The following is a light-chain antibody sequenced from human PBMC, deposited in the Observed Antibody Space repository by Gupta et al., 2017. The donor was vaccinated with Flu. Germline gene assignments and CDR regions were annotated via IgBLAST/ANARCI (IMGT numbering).Light chain of an antibody. Sequence: EIAMTQSPATLSVSQGERATPSCRASQSVSSNLAWYQQKPGQAPRLLIYGASTRDTGITARFSGSGFGKDLALTISSRQSEDFAGYYCQQNKNWPPGTFGQGTKMEIK. J-gene: IGKJ2*01. CDR1: QSVSSN. CDR3: QQNKNWPPGT. CDR2: GAS. V-gene: IGKV3-15*01.